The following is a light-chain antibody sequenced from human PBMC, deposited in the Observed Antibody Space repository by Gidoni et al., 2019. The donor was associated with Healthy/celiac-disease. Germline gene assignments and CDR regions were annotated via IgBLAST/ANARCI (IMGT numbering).Light chain of an antibody. CDR2: AAS. J-gene: IGKJ4*01. CDR1: QCISNS. Sequence: IQMTQSPSSMSASVGDRVTITCRASQCISNSFAWYQQKPGKAPKLLLYAASRLESGVPSRFSGSGSGTDYTLTSSSRQPEVFATYYCQQYYSTPLTFGGGTKVEIK. CDR3: QQYYSTPLT. V-gene: IGKV1-NL1*01.